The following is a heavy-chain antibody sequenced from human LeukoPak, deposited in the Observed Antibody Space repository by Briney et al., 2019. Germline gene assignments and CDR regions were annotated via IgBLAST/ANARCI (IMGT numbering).Heavy chain of an antibody. V-gene: IGHV3-74*01. CDR2: VNPGGSIA. CDR3: ARERRIVVVPAAISRWFDP. D-gene: IGHD2-2*02. CDR1: GFTFNNYW. Sequence: PGGSLRLSCAASGFTFNNYWIHWVRQAPGKGLVWVSRVNPGGSIANFADSVKGRFTISRDNAKNTLYLQMNSLRAEDTAVYYCARERRIVVVPAAISRWFDPWGQGTLVTVSS. J-gene: IGHJ5*02.